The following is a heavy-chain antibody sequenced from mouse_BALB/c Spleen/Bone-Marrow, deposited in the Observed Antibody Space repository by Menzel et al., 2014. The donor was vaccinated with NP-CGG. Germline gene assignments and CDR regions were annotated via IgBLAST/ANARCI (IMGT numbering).Heavy chain of an antibody. CDR2: VDPANGNT. V-gene: IGHV14-3*02. CDR3: ARTDY. CDR1: GFNIXDTY. Sequence: VQLQQSGAELVKPGASVKLSCTASGFNIXDTYMHWVKQRPEQGLEWIGRVDPANGNTKYDPKFQGKATITADTSSNTAYLQLSSLTSEDTAVYYCARTDYWGQGTTLTVSS. J-gene: IGHJ2*01.